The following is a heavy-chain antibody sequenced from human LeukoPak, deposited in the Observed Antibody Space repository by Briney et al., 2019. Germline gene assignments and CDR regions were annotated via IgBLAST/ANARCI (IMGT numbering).Heavy chain of an antibody. V-gene: IGHV3-11*04. J-gene: IGHJ6*02. CDR3: ANAGRDSSSTISCGMDV. CDR2: ISSSGSTI. Sequence: GGSLRLSCAASGFTFSDYYMSWIRQAPGKGLKWVSYISSSGSTIYYADSVKGRFTISRDNSKNTLYLQMNSLRAEDTAVYYCANAGRDSSSTISCGMDVWGQGTTVTVSS. D-gene: IGHD6-13*01. CDR1: GFTFSDYY.